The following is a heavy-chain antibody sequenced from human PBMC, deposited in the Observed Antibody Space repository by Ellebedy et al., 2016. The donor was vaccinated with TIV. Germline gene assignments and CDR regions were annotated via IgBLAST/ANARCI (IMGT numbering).Heavy chain of an antibody. Sequence: GGSLRLXXAASGFTFSTYRMNWVRQAPGKGLEWISSIISGSSYIFYGDSMKGRFTISRDNAKNSLFLQMDSLLVKDTAVYYCARENGDYRGYSDFWGQGTLVTVSS. CDR3: ARENGDYRGYSDF. CDR2: IISGSSYI. V-gene: IGHV3-21*01. CDR1: GFTFSTYR. D-gene: IGHD4-17*01. J-gene: IGHJ4*02.